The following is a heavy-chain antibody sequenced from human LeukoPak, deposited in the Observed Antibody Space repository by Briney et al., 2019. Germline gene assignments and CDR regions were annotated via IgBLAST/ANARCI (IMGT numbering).Heavy chain of an antibody. CDR1: GGSISSYY. V-gene: IGHV4-59*05. CDR3: ARQSGEDSSTLP. D-gene: IGHD6-13*01. CDR2: IYYSGST. Sequence: SETLSLTCTVSGGSISSYYWSWIRQPPGKGLEWIGSIYYSGSTYYNPSLKSRVTISVDTSKNQFSLKLSSVTAADTAVYYCARQSGEDSSTLPWGQGTLVTVSS. J-gene: IGHJ5*02.